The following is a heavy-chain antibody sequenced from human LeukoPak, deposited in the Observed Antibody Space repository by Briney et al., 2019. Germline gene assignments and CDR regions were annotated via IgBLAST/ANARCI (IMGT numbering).Heavy chain of an antibody. J-gene: IGHJ4*02. Sequence: GGPLRLSCAASGFSLSDYWWTWVRQAPGKGLECGGNIKCDGSEIYYLDSVRGRFSLSRDNAKNPLYLQMNSLRVEDTAVYYCTRDLNHDSSGWGQGTLATVSS. V-gene: IGHV3-7*01. CDR1: GFSLSDYW. D-gene: IGHD3-22*01. CDR2: IKCDGSEI. CDR3: TRDLNHDSSG.